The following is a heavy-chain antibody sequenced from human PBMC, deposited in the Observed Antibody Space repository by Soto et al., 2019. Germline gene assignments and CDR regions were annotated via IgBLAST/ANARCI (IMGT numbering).Heavy chain of an antibody. D-gene: IGHD1-26*01. CDR2: IYWDDDK. Sequence: QITLKESGPTLVKPTQTLTLTCTFSGFSLSTSGVGVGWIRQPPGKALEWLALIYWDDDKRYSPSLKSRLTTTKDTTQNQVVLTMTNMDPVDTATYYCAHRGLGTYYYYGMDVWGQGTTVTVSS. J-gene: IGHJ6*02. CDR1: GFSLSTSGVG. V-gene: IGHV2-5*02. CDR3: AHRGLGTYYYYGMDV.